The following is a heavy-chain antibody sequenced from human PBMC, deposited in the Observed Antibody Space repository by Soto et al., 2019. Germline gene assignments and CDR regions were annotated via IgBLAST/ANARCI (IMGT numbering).Heavy chain of an antibody. CDR1: GFKFSAYD. J-gene: IGHJ4*02. CDR3: ANDGGEWGLLRFRVRGFDY. Sequence: QVQLVESGGGVVPPGRSLRLSCAASGFKFSAYDIHWVRQAPGKGLELVAVMSFDGSHKYYADSVRGRFTISRDNSRNPLFLQMNSLRPEDTAVYFSANDGGEWGLLRFRVRGFDYWGQGTLVTFSS. D-gene: IGHD3-16*01. CDR2: MSFDGSHK. V-gene: IGHV3-30*18.